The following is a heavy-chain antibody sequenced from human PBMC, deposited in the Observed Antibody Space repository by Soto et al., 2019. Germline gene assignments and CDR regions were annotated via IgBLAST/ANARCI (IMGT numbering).Heavy chain of an antibody. D-gene: IGHD2-2*01. CDR3: ARDQCSSTSCYAAYGYFDL. CDR1: GSTFSSYT. J-gene: IGHJ2*01. V-gene: IGHV1-69*08. CDR2: IIPILGIA. Sequence: QVQLVQSGAEVKKPGSSVKVSCKASGSTFSSYTISWVRQAPGQGLEWMGRIIPILGIANYAQKFQGRVTSTADKDTSTAYMELSSLRSEDTAVYYCARDQCSSTSCYAAYGYFDLWGRGTLVTVSS.